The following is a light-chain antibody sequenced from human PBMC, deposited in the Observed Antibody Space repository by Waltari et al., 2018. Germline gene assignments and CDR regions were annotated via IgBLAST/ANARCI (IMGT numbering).Light chain of an antibody. J-gene: IGKJ4*01. Sequence: DIQMTQSPPTLSASVGDRVTIACRASQCIDIWLSCYQQKPGKAPKVLIYKASSLESGVPSRFSGSGSGTEFTLTISSLQPDDFATYYCQQYNSYPLTFGGGTKVEIK. CDR3: QQYNSYPLT. V-gene: IGKV1-5*03. CDR2: KAS. CDR1: QCIDIW.